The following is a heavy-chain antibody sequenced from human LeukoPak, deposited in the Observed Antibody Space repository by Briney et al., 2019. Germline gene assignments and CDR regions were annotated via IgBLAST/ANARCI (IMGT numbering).Heavy chain of an antibody. J-gene: IGHJ4*02. Sequence: GGSLRLSCAASGFTFSSYGMHWVRQAPGKGLEWVAVIWYDGSNKYYADSVKGRFTIFRDNSKNTLYLQMNSLRAEDTAVYYCARVSDSSGYYYPDYWGQGTLVTVSS. D-gene: IGHD3-22*01. V-gene: IGHV3-33*01. CDR2: IWYDGSNK. CDR1: GFTFSSYG. CDR3: ARVSDSSGYYYPDY.